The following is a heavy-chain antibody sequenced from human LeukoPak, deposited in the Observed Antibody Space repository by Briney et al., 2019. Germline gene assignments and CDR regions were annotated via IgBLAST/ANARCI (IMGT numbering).Heavy chain of an antibody. CDR3: ARENGEQLWPYFDY. D-gene: IGHD5-18*01. CDR1: GFTFSSYA. Sequence: GGSLRLSCAASGFTFSSYAMHWVRQAPGKGLEWVAVISYDGGNKYYADFVKGRFTISRDNSKNTLYLQMNSLRAEDTAVYYCARENGEQLWPYFDYWGQGTLVTVSS. J-gene: IGHJ4*02. V-gene: IGHV3-30*04. CDR2: ISYDGGNK.